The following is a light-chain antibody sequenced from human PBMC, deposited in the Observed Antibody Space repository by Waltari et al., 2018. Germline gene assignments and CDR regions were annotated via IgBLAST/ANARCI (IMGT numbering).Light chain of an antibody. CDR1: QGISNS. CDR2: AAS. V-gene: IGKV1-NL1*01. Sequence: DIQMTQSPSSLSASVGDRVTITCRASQGISNSLAWYQQKPGKAPKLLLYAASRLESGVPSRFSGSGSGTYYTLTISSLQPEDFATYYCQQYYSTPTFGQGTKLEI. CDR3: QQYYSTPT. J-gene: IGKJ2*01.